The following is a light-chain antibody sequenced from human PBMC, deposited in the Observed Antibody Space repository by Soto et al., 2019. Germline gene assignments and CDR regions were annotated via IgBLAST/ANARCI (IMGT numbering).Light chain of an antibody. CDR1: QSVNSN. J-gene: IGKJ4*01. Sequence: EIVMTQSPATLSVSPGERATLSCRASQSVNSNLAWYRQKPGQAPRLLSSDASTRATGVPARFSGSGPGTEFTLAISSLQSEDSGIYYCQQYNFWPPLTVGGGTKVEIK. CDR3: QQYNFWPPLT. CDR2: DAS. V-gene: IGKV3-15*01.